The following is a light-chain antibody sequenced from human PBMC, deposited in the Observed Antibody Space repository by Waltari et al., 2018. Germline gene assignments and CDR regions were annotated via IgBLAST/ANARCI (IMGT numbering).Light chain of an antibody. CDR2: DVT. V-gene: IGLV2-23*02. J-gene: IGLJ3*02. CDR3: CSYAGNYIWV. CDR1: SSDMGWYDL. Sequence: QSALTQPAAVSGSPGQSVTISCTGASSDMGWYDLVSWYQQHPGNAPKLVISDVTKRPSGVSDRFSGSKSGDTASLTISGLQFEDEADYYCCSYAGNYIWVFGGGTRLTVL.